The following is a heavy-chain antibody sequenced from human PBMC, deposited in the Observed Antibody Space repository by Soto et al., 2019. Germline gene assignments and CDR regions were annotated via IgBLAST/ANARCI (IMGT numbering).Heavy chain of an antibody. J-gene: IGHJ4*02. CDR1: GYTFTGYY. CDR2: INPNSGGT. V-gene: IGHV1-2*02. Sequence: ASVKVSCKASGYTFTGYYMHWVRQAPGQGLEWMGWINPNSGGTNYAQKFQGRVTMTRDTSISTAYMELSRLRSDDTAVYYCAGGYSYGPDFWSVGYWGQGTLVTVSS. D-gene: IGHD5-18*01. CDR3: AGGYSYGPDFWSVGY.